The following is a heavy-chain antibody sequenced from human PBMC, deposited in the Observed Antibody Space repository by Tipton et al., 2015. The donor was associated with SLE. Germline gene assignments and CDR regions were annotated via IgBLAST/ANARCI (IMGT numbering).Heavy chain of an antibody. J-gene: IGHJ4*02. Sequence: LRLSCAVYGGSFSGYYWSWIRQLPGKGLEWIGYIYYTGTTYYNPSVKSRVTISLDTSKNQFSLQLNSVTAADTAVYYCARSVARYFNSWGQGTLVTVSS. CDR2: IYYTGTT. D-gene: IGHD6-19*01. CDR3: ARSVARYFNS. V-gene: IGHV4-31*11. CDR1: GGSFSGYY.